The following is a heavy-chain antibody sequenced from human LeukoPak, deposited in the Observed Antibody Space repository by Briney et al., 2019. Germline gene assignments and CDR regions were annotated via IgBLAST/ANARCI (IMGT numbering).Heavy chain of an antibody. D-gene: IGHD4-17*01. V-gene: IGHV4-30-2*01. CDR1: GGSISSGGYY. CDR2: INHSGST. J-gene: IGHJ5*02. CDR3: ARRSYDYGDHTQRFDP. Sequence: SQTLSLTCTVSGGSISSGGYYWSWIRQPPGKGLEWIGEINHSGSTNYNPSLKSRVTISVDTSKNQFSLKLSSVTAADTAVYYCARRSYDYGDHTQRFDPWGQGTLVTVSS.